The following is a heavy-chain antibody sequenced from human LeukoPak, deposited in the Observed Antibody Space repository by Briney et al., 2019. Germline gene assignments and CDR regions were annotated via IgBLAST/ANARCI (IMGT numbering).Heavy chain of an antibody. CDR1: GYTFTSYY. D-gene: IGHD1-26*01. J-gene: IGHJ4*02. CDR2: INCDNGVT. V-gene: IGHV1-2*02. Sequence: GASVKVSCKASGYTFTSYYMHWVRQAPGQGLEWMGWINCDNGVTKYAEKFQGRVSMTRDTSISTAYMDLSRLTSDDTAIYYCARDGGGTYQDFGYWGQGTLVTVSS. CDR3: ARDGGGTYQDFGY.